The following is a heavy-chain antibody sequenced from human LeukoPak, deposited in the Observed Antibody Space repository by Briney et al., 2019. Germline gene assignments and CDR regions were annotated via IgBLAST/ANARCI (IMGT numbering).Heavy chain of an antibody. CDR1: GGSISSYY. J-gene: IGHJ4*02. V-gene: IGHV4-4*09. Sequence: SETLSLTCTVSGGSISSYYWSWIRQPPGKGLEWIGYIYTSGSTNYNPSLKSRVTISVDTSKNQFSLKLSSVTAADTAVYYCARSGSTTIHFDYWGQGTLVTVSS. CDR3: ARSGSTTIHFDY. CDR2: IYTSGST. D-gene: IGHD3-22*01.